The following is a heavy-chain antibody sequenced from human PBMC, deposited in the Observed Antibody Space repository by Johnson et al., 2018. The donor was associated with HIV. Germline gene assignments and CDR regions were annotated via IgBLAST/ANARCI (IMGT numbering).Heavy chain of an antibody. Sequence: QVQLVESGGGVVQPGTSLRLSCAASGFTFSRCGMHWVRQAPGKGLEWAAVISNDGSAKYYAYSVKGRFSISRDNSEHTLCLQMNSLRAEDTAVYYCGRGGVVGVPNAFDVAGQGTLVTDSS. J-gene: IGHJ3*01. D-gene: IGHD2-15*01. CDR2: ISNDGSAK. CDR1: GFTFSRCG. V-gene: IGHV3-30*03. CDR3: GRGGVVGVPNAFDV.